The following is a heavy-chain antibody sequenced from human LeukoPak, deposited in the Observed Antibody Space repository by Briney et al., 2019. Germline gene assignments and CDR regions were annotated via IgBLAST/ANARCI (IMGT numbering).Heavy chain of an antibody. V-gene: IGHV1-46*01. CDR1: GYTFTSYY. CDR3: ARAPARSYSSSWYGRDWFDP. Sequence: ASVKVSCKASGYTFTSYYMHWVRQAPGQGLEWMGIINPSGGSTSYAQKFQGRATMTRDTSTSTVYMELSSLRSEDTAVYYCARAPARSYSSSWYGRDWFDPWGQGTLVTVSS. J-gene: IGHJ5*02. D-gene: IGHD6-13*01. CDR2: INPSGGST.